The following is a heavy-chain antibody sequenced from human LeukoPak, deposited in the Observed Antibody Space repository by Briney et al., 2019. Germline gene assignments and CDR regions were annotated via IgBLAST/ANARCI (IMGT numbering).Heavy chain of an antibody. CDR2: ILASGSPT. CDR1: GFNFNSYT. Sequence: GGSLRLSCAASGFNFNSYTMNWVRQAPGKGLQWVANILASGSPTYYADSVKGRLIISRDNSKNTVYLQMNSPRVEDTAIYYCAKDLRPDGVDNFDHWGQGILVTVSS. J-gene: IGHJ4*02. V-gene: IGHV3-23*01. CDR3: AKDLRPDGVDNFDH. D-gene: IGHD2-8*01.